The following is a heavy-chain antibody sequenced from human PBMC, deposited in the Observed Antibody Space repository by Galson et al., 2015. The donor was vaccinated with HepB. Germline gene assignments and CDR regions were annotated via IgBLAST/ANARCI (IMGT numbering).Heavy chain of an antibody. CDR3: ARENYGMDV. V-gene: IGHV4-59*01. Sequence: SETLSLTCTVSGGSISSYYWSWIRQPPGKGLEWIGYIYYSGCTNYNPSLKSRVTISVDTSKNQFSLKLSSVTAADTAVYYCARENYGMDVWGQGTTVTVSS. CDR2: IYYSGCT. CDR1: GGSISSYY. J-gene: IGHJ6*02.